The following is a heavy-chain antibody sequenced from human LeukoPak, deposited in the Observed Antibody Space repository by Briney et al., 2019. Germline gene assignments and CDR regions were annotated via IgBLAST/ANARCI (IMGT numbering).Heavy chain of an antibody. J-gene: IGHJ6*02. CDR3: VISDYYYGMDV. CDR1: GFTFSSYA. V-gene: IGHV3-30-3*01. CDR2: ISYDGSNK. Sequence: GGSLRLSCAASGFTFSSYAMHWVRQAPGKGLEWVAVISYDGSNKYYTDSVKGRFTISRDNSKNTLYLQMNSLRAEDTAVYYCVISDYYYGMDVWGQGTTVTVSS. D-gene: IGHD3-10*01.